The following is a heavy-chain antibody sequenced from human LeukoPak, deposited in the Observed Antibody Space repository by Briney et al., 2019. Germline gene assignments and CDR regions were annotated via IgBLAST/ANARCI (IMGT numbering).Heavy chain of an antibody. CDR3: ARDQIAATDDFDY. CDR2: INPNSGGT. Sequence: GASVKVSCKASGYSFTGYYMHWVRQAPGQGLEWKGWINPNSGGTNYAQKFQGRVTMTRDTSITTAYMELSSLRSDDTAMYYCARDQIAATDDFDYWGQGTLVAVSS. V-gene: IGHV1-2*02. D-gene: IGHD6-13*01. J-gene: IGHJ4*02. CDR1: GYSFTGYY.